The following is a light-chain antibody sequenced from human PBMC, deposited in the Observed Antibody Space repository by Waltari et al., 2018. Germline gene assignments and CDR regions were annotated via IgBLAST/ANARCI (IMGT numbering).Light chain of an antibody. Sequence: DVGLTKSPLSLLVTLGQPASISCRSSQSLVYTDGISYLNWFHQRPGQAPRRLIYKVSNRDSGVPDRFSGSGSGTDFTLMISSVEADDVGVYFCMQATHWPVTFGQGTRLEIK. CDR3: MQATHWPVT. CDR1: QSLVYTDGISY. V-gene: IGKV2-30*01. CDR2: KVS. J-gene: IGKJ5*01.